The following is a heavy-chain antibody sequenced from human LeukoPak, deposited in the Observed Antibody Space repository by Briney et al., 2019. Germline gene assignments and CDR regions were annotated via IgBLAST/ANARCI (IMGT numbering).Heavy chain of an antibody. CDR3: ARDNWNYGNWFDP. V-gene: IGHV4-39*07. J-gene: IGHJ5*02. CDR2: IYYSGST. Sequence: PSETLSLTCTVSGGSISSSSYYWGWIRQPPGKGLEWIGSIYYSGSTYYNPSPKSRVTISVDTSKNQFSLKLSSVTAADTAVYYCARDNWNYGNWFDPWGQGTLVTVSS. CDR1: GGSISSSSYY. D-gene: IGHD1-7*01.